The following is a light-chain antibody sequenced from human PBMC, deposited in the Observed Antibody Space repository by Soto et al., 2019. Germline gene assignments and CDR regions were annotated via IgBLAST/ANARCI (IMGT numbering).Light chain of an antibody. V-gene: IGKV1-5*01. Sequence: DIQMTQSRSTLSASVGDRVTITCRASQSMNDWLAWYQQKPGRAPKVLIYDASSLQSGVPSRFSGSGSGTELTLTVDSLQPDDVATYYCLRYNAFSQTFGQGTKVEI. CDR3: LRYNAFSQT. CDR1: QSMNDW. J-gene: IGKJ1*01. CDR2: DAS.